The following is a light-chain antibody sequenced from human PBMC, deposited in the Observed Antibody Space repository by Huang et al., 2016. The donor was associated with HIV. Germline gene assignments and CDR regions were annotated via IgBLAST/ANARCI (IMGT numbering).Light chain of an antibody. Sequence: EIVLTQSPGPLSLSPGERATLSCRASQSVSSSYLAWYQQKPGQAPRLLIYGASSRATGIPDRFSGSGGGTDFTLTITRLEPEDFAVYYCQQFGMSPWTFGQGTKVDIK. J-gene: IGKJ1*01. CDR1: QSVSSSY. CDR2: GAS. V-gene: IGKV3-20*01. CDR3: QQFGMSPWT.